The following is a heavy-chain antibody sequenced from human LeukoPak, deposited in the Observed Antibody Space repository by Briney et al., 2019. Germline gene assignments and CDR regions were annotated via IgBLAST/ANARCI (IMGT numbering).Heavy chain of an antibody. V-gene: IGHV3-49*04. D-gene: IGHD3-10*01. Sequence: GGSLRLSCAASGFTFSSYSMNWVRQAPGKGLEWVGFIRSKAYGGTTEYAASVKGRFTISRDDSKSIAYLQMNSLKTEDTAVYYCTREAGEVSGGYMDVWGKGTTVTVSS. J-gene: IGHJ6*03. CDR1: GFTFSSYS. CDR2: IRSKAYGGTT. CDR3: TREAGEVSGGYMDV.